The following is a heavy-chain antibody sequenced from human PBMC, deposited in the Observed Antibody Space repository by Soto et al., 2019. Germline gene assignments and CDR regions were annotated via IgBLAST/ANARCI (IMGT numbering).Heavy chain of an antibody. V-gene: IGHV3-30*03. Sequence: GSMGLSIAAPSFSFRSYGMHWVRQAPGKGLEWVAVISYDESDKYYADSLKGRFTISRDNSKNTLYLQMNSLRGEDPAVSYRARDLSVAGPDYWGQGTLVTVSS. D-gene: IGHD6-19*01. CDR1: SFSFRSYG. CDR2: ISYDESDK. J-gene: IGHJ4*02. CDR3: ARDLSVAGPDY.